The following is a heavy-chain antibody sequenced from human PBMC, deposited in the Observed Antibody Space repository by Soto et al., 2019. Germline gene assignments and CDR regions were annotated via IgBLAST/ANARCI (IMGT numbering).Heavy chain of an antibody. V-gene: IGHV4-59*01. CDR1: GGSISSYY. J-gene: IGHJ4*02. CDR2: IYYSGST. D-gene: IGHD5-12*01. CDR3: ARGRWLIDY. Sequence: SETLSLTCTVSGGSISSYYWSWIRQPPGKGLEWIGYIYYSGSTNYNPSLKSRVTISVDTSKNQFSLKLSSVTAADTAVYYCARGRWLIDYWGQGTLVTVSS.